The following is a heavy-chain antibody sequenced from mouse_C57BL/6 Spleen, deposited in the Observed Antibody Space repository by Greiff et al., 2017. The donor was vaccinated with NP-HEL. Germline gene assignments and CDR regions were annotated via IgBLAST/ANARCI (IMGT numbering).Heavy chain of an antibody. CDR1: GYTFTSYW. V-gene: IGHV1-64*01. CDR2: IHPNSGST. Sequence: VQLQQPGAELVKPGASVKLSCKASGYTFTSYWMHWVKQRPGQGLEWIGMIHPNSGSTNYNEKFKSKATLTVDKSSSTAYMQLSSLTSEDSAVYYWSRSGYYYGSSLDYWGQGTTLTVSS. J-gene: IGHJ2*01. CDR3: SRSGYYYGSSLDY. D-gene: IGHD1-1*01.